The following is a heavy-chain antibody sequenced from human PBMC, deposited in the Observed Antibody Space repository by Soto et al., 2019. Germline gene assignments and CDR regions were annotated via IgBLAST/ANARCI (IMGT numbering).Heavy chain of an antibody. D-gene: IGHD6-13*01. CDR2: ISGSGGST. Sequence: GGSLRLSCAASGFTFSSYAMSWVRQAPGKGLEWVSAISGSGGSTYYADSVKGRFTISRDNSKNTLYLQMNSLRAEDTAVYYCARPGIAAAAHYTFDYWGQGTLVTVSS. CDR1: GFTFSSYA. V-gene: IGHV3-23*01. CDR3: ARPGIAAAAHYTFDY. J-gene: IGHJ4*02.